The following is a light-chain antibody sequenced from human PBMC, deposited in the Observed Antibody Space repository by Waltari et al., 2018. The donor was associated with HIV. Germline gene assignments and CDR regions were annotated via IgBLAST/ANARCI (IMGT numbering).Light chain of an antibody. V-gene: IGLV3-1*01. CDR3: QAWYSNTVV. Sequence: SYELTQPPSVSVSPGQTASISCSGDKLGDKYASWYQQRPGQSPIVVIHQDTKRPSGIPWRFSGANSGNTATLTVSGTQAMDEADYYCQAWYSNTVVFGGGTKLTVL. CDR2: QDT. J-gene: IGLJ2*01. CDR1: KLGDKY.